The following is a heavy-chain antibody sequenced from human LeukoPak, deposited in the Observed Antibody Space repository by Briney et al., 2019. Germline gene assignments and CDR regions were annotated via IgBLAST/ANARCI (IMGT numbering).Heavy chain of an antibody. CDR3: AKDQSRWELRPSYYFDY. CDR1: GFTFSSYG. D-gene: IGHD1-26*01. CDR2: IRYDGSNK. J-gene: IGHJ4*02. V-gene: IGHV3-30*02. Sequence: GGSLRLXCAASGFTFSSYGMRWVRQAPGKGLEWVAFIRYDGSNKYYADSVKGRFTISRDNSKNTLYLQMNSLRAEDTAVYYCAKDQSRWELRPSYYFDYWGQGTLVTVSS.